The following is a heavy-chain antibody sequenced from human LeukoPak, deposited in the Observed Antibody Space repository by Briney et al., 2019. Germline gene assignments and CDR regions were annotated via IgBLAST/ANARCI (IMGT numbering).Heavy chain of an antibody. J-gene: IGHJ4*02. Sequence: SETLSLTCTVSGGSISSRSYYWGWIRQPPGKGLEWIGSIYYSGSTYYNPSLKSRVTISVDTSKNQFSLKLSSVTAADTAVYYCARSLPAAEDYWGQGTLVTVSS. CDR2: IYYSGST. CDR1: GGSISSRSYY. V-gene: IGHV4-39*01. D-gene: IGHD6-13*01. CDR3: ARSLPAAEDY.